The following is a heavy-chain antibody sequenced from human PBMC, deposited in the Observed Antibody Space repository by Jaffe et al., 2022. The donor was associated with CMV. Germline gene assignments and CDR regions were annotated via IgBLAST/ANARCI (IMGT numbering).Heavy chain of an antibody. CDR2: INSDGTTI. J-gene: IGHJ6*02. CDR1: GFSFSSYW. V-gene: IGHV3-74*03. Sequence: EVQLVESGGGLVQPGGSLRLSCAASGFSFSSYWMHWVRQAPGKGLVWVSRINSDGTTITYADSVKGRFTISRDNANNMLYLQMNSLRADDTAVYFCARVDGCARTSCSGNSGLDVWGQGTTVTVSS. CDR3: ARVDGCARTSCSGNSGLDV. D-gene: IGHD2-2*01.